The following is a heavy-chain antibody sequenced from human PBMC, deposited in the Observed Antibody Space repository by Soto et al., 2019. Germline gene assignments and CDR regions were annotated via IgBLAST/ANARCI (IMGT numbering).Heavy chain of an antibody. CDR3: ARGPHYYYSGMDV. Sequence: ASVKVSCKASGYTFTGYYMHWVRQAPGQGLEWMGWINPNSGGTNYAQKFQGWVTMTRDTSISTAYMELSRLRSDDTAVYYCARGPHYYYSGMDVWGQGTTATAP. CDR1: GYTFTGYY. J-gene: IGHJ6*02. V-gene: IGHV1-2*04. CDR2: INPNSGGT.